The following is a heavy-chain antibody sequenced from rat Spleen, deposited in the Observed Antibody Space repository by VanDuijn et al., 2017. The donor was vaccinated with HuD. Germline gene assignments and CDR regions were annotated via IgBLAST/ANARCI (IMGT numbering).Heavy chain of an antibody. CDR3: ARHGGIGYPLGVMDA. V-gene: IGHV1-43*01. J-gene: IGHJ4*01. CDR1: GYTFPSYY. D-gene: IGHD1-11*01. Sequence: QVQLQQSGAELAKPGSSVKISCKASGYTFPSYYISWIKQTTGQGLEYIGYFTTGSGGTYYNEKFKGKATLTVDKSSSTAFMQLISLTPYDSAVYYCARHGGIGYPLGVMDAWGQGASVTVSS. CDR2: FTTGSGGT.